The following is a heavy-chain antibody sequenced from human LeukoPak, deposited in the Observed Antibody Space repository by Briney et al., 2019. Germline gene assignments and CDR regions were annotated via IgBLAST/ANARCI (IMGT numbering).Heavy chain of an antibody. D-gene: IGHD6-13*01. CDR1: GFTFSDYY. CDR2: ISSSSYT. Sequence: GGSLRLSCAASGFTFSDYYMSWIRQAPGKGLEWVSYISSSSYTNYADSVKGRFTISRDNAKNSLYLQMNSLRAEDTAVYYCARNDGYSSSWYGNWFDPWGQGTLATVSS. CDR3: ARNDGYSSSWYGNWFDP. J-gene: IGHJ5*02. V-gene: IGHV3-11*06.